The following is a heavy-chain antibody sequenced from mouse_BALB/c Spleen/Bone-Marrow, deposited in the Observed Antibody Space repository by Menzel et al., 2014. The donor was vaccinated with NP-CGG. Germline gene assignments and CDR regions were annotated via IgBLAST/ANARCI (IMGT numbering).Heavy chain of an antibody. V-gene: IGHV1S130*01. Sequence: VQLQQSGSVLVRPGASVKLSCKASGYTFTSSWMHWVQQRPGQGLEWIGEIHPNSGNTNYNEKFKGKATLTVDTSSSTAYVDLSSLRSEDSAVYYCARERGQGYYFDYWGQGTTLTVSS. CDR2: IHPNSGNT. D-gene: IGHD3-2*02. CDR3: ARERGQGYYFDY. J-gene: IGHJ2*01. CDR1: GYTFTSSW.